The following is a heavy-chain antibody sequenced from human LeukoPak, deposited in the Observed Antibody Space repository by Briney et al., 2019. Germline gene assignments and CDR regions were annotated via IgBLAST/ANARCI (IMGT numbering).Heavy chain of an antibody. J-gene: IGHJ4*02. V-gene: IGHV1-8*03. Sequence: ASVKVSCKASGYTFTSYDINWVRQATGEGREGMGGMNPNRGKTGYVQKFQGRVTNTRNTPISTAYMELSSLRSEDTAVYCCASGTFFYDSTSYTPPPTRHDYWGQGTMVTVSS. D-gene: IGHD3-22*01. CDR3: ASGTFFYDSTSYTPPPTRHDY. CDR2: MNPNRGKT. CDR1: GYTFTSYD.